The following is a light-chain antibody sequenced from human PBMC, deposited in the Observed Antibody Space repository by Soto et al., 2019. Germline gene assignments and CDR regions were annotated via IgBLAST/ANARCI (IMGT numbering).Light chain of an antibody. Sequence: VVLSLSPRPLSLSPGERATLSCRASQSVSNNYLAWYQQKPGQAPRLLIYGASNRATGIPDRFSGSGSGTDFTLTISRLEPEDFAVYYCQQYGSSGTFGQGTKVDIK. V-gene: IGKV3-20*01. CDR3: QQYGSSGT. CDR2: GAS. J-gene: IGKJ1*01. CDR1: QSVSNNY.